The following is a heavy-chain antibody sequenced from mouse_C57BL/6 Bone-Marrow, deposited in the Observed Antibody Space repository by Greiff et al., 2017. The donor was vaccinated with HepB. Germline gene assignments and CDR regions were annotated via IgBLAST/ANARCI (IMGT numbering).Heavy chain of an antibody. CDR3: ARVDGFLYAMDY. Sequence: QVQLQQSGAELARPGASVKLSCKASGYTFTSYGISWVKQRTGQGLEWIGEIYPRSGNTYYNEKFKGKATLTADKSSSTAYMELRSLTSEDSAVDCCARVDGFLYAMDYWGQGTSVTVSS. D-gene: IGHD2-3*01. V-gene: IGHV1-81*01. J-gene: IGHJ4*01. CDR2: IYPRSGNT. CDR1: GYTFTSYG.